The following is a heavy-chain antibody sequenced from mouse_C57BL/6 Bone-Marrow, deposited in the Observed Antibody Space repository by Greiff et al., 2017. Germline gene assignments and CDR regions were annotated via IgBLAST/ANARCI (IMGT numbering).Heavy chain of an antibody. V-gene: IGHV5-4*01. CDR2: ISDGGSYT. Sequence: EVQLVESGGGLVKPGGSLKLSCAASGFTFSSYAMSWVRQTPEKRLEWVATISDGGSYTYYPDNVKGRLTISRDNAKNNLYLQMSHLNSEDTAIYYCERVIFQGCDYWGQGTALTVSA. CDR3: ERVIFQGCDY. CDR1: GFTFSSYA. J-gene: IGHJ2*01.